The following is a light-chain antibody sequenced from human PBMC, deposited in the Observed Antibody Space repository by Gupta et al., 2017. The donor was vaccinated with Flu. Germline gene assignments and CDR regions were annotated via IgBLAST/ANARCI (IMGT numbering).Light chain of an antibody. CDR1: NNIDSW. Sequence: PSTLPASVGARVAITCRASNNIDSWLAWYQKKPDRAPESHIYKVSSLETGVPSRFSGSGSGTEFSLTISSPQPDDFATYYCQQDRSSPRTFGQGTKVEIK. CDR3: QQDRSSPRT. CDR2: KVS. V-gene: IGKV1-5*03. J-gene: IGKJ1*01.